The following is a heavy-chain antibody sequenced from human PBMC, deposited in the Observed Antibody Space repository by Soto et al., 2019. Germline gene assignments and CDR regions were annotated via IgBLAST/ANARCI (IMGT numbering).Heavy chain of an antibody. V-gene: IGHV1-69*02. CDR2: IIPILGIA. J-gene: IGHJ4*02. D-gene: IGHD1-26*01. CDR3: ARVGGSDSTDY. Sequence: QVQLVQSGAEVKKPGSSVKVSCKASGGTFSSYTISWVRQAPGQGLEWMGRIIPILGIANYAQKFQGRVTITADKSTSTAYMELSSLRSEDTAVYYCARVGGSDSTDYWGQGTLVTVSS. CDR1: GGTFSSYT.